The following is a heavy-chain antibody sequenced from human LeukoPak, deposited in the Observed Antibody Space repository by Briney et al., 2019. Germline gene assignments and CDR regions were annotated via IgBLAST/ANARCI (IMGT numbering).Heavy chain of an antibody. D-gene: IGHD5-12*01. J-gene: IGHJ4*02. CDR2: IYHTGSA. V-gene: IGHV4-38-2*01. Sequence: SETLSLTCSVSGYSFTSGHYWGWIRQPPGKGMEWIANIYHTGSAHYNPSLKSRVTISVETSTNKFSLKLSSVTAAGTAVYYCARFFARRRYSGYDYFDYWGQGTLVTVSS. CDR3: ARFFARRRYSGYDYFDY. CDR1: GYSFTSGHY.